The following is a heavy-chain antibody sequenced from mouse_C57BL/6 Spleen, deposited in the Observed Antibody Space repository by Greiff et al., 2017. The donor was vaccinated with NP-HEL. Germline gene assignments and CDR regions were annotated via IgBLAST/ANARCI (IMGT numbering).Heavy chain of an antibody. V-gene: IGHV5-17*01. J-gene: IGHJ4*01. D-gene: IGHD2-1*01. CDR2: ISSGSSTI. Sequence: EVQRVESGGGLVKPGGSLKLSCAASGFTFSDYGMHWVRQAPEKGLEWVAYISSGSSTIYYVDTVKGRFTISRDNAKNTLFLQMTSLRSEDTAMYYCARLYYGNWGAMDYWGQGTSVTVSS. CDR1: GFTFSDYG. CDR3: ARLYYGNWGAMDY.